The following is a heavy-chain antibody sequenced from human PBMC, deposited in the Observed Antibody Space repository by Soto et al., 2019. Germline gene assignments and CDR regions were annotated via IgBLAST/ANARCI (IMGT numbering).Heavy chain of an antibody. CDR2: IYYSGST. Sequence: QVQLQESGPGLVKPSQTLSLTCTVSGGSISSGGYYWSWIRQHPGKGLEWIGYIYYSGSTYYNPSLKSRVNISVATSENQCSLKLSFVTAADTAVYYCARATVTTWVLDYWGQGTLVTVSS. CDR1: GGSISSGGYY. J-gene: IGHJ4*02. D-gene: IGHD4-17*01. CDR3: ARATVTTWVLDY. V-gene: IGHV4-31*03.